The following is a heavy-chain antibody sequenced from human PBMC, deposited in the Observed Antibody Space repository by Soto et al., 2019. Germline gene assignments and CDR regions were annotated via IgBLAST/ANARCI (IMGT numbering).Heavy chain of an antibody. D-gene: IGHD3-10*01. CDR1: GFTFSSYG. CDR3: AKDHLYYGSGQTPLDY. V-gene: IGHV3-30*18. J-gene: IGHJ4*02. CDR2: ISYDGSNK. Sequence: QVQLVESGGGVVQPGRSLRLSCAASGFTFSSYGMHWVRQAPGKGLKWVAFISYDGSNKYYADSVKGRFTISRDNSKNSQNLQMNSLSTLDTDDYSCAKDHLYYGSGQTPLDYWGQGTLVTVSS.